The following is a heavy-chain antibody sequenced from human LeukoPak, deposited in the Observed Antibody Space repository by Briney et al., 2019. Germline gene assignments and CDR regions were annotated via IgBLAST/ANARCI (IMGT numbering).Heavy chain of an antibody. D-gene: IGHD3-10*01. V-gene: IGHV3-11*01. CDR2: ISTTGRT. Sequence: PGGSLRLSCAGSGFTFADYYLSWIRQAPGKGLEWISDISTTGRTHYVDSVQGRFTISRDNAKNSLFLQMNSLRADDTGVYYCGRGVRGSPVDYWGQGTLLTVSS. CDR3: GRGVRGSPVDY. CDR1: GFTFADYY. J-gene: IGHJ4*02.